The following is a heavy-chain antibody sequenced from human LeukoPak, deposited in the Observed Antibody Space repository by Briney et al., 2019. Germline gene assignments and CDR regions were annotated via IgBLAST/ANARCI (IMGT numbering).Heavy chain of an antibody. V-gene: IGHV3-33*01. CDR2: IWYDGSNK. J-gene: IGHJ4*02. CDR3: ARGPSSGWSYFVY. CDR1: GFTFSSYG. Sequence: GGSLRLSCAASGFTFSSYGMHWVRQAPGKGLEWLAVIWYDGSNKYYADSVKGRFTISRDNSKNTLYLQMNSLRAEDTAVYYCARGPSSGWSYFVYWGQGTLVTVSS. D-gene: IGHD6-19*01.